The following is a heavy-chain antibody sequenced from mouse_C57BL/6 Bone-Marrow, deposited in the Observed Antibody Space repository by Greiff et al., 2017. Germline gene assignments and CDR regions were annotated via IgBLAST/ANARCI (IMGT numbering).Heavy chain of an antibody. Sequence: VQLQQSGAELVRPGASVTLSCKASGYTFTDYEMHWVKQTPVHGLEWIGAIDPETGGTAYNQKFKGKAILTADKSSSTAYMELRSLTSEDSAVYYCTRGGGSSVDYYAMDYWGQGTSVTVSS. CDR1: GYTFTDYE. D-gene: IGHD1-1*01. J-gene: IGHJ4*01. CDR3: TRGGGSSVDYYAMDY. CDR2: IDPETGGT. V-gene: IGHV1-15*01.